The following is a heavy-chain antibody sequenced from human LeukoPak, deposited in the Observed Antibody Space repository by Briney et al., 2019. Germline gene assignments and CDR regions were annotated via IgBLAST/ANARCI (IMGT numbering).Heavy chain of an antibody. V-gene: IGHV4-34*01. CDR3: ARGVVTAIPSYYYHYGMDV. CDR1: GGSFSGYY. Sequence: PSETLSLTCAVYGGSFSGYYWSWIRQPPGKGLEWIGEINHSGSTNYNPSLKSRVTMSVDTSKNQFSLKLSSVTAADTAVYYCARGVVTAIPSYYYHYGMDVWGQGTTVTVSS. CDR2: INHSGST. D-gene: IGHD2-21*02. J-gene: IGHJ6*02.